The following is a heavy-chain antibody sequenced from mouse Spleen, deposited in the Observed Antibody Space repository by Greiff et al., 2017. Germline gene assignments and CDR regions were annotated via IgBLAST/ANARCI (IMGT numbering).Heavy chain of an antibody. CDR1: GFTFTDYY. Sequence: EVKLVESGGGLVQPGGSLRLSCATSGFTFTDYYMSWVRQPPGKALEWLGFIRNKANGYTTEYSASVKGRFTISRDNSQSILYLQMNTLRAEDSATYDCARDWLGLDYWGQGTTITVSS. CDR2: IRNKANGYTT. V-gene: IGHV7-3*02. J-gene: IGHJ2*01. CDR3: ARDWLGLDY. D-gene: IGHD4-1*01.